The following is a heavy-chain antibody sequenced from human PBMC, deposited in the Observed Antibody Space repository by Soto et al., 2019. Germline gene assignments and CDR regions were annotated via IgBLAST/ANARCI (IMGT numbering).Heavy chain of an antibody. CDR1: GGSFSDYY. J-gene: IGHJ6*03. Sequence: SETVSLTCAVYGGSFSDYYWSWIRQPPGKGLEWIGEINHSGTTNYNPSLKSRVTISIDTSKNQFSLKLSSLTAADTAVYYCAIATGTYYYFYYMDVWDKGTTVTVSS. D-gene: IGHD1-1*01. CDR3: AIATGTYYYFYYMDV. V-gene: IGHV4-34*01. CDR2: INHSGTT.